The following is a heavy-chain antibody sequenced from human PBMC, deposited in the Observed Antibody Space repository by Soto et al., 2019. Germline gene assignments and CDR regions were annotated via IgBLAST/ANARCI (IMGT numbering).Heavy chain of an antibody. Sequence: QVQLVQSGAEVKKPGSSVKVSCKAFGGTFSRLAVSWVRQAPGQGLEWMGGIIPFFDEARYERKFQGRLTITADKSTGTAYMELSSLTSDDTAVYYCATEKTTRGPPDSWGQGTLVTVSS. V-gene: IGHV1-69*06. D-gene: IGHD3-10*01. J-gene: IGHJ5*01. CDR1: GGTFSRLA. CDR3: ATEKTTRGPPDS. CDR2: IIPFFDEA.